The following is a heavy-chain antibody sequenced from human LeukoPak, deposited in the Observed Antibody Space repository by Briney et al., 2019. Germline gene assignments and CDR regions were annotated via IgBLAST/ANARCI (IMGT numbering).Heavy chain of an antibody. D-gene: IGHD1-26*01. Sequence: GRSLRLSCAASGXTFSNYGMHWVHQAPGKGLEWVAVISFDGSNKYYADSVKGRFTISRDNSKNTLYLQMNSLRAEDTAVYYCAKSIVGATGDAFDIWGQGTLVTVSS. J-gene: IGHJ3*02. CDR2: ISFDGSNK. CDR1: GXTFSNYG. V-gene: IGHV3-30*18. CDR3: AKSIVGATGDAFDI.